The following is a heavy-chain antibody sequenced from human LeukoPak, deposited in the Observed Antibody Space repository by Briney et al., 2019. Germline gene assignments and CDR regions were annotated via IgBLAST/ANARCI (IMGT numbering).Heavy chain of an antibody. D-gene: IGHD2-15*01. CDR1: GGSISSSNW. J-gene: IGHJ4*02. V-gene: IGHV4-4*02. CDR3: ARTQRYRHCSGGSCYSYPGGYFDY. CDR2: IYHSGTT. Sequence: PSETLSLTCAVSGGSISSSNWWSWVRQSPGKGLEWIGEIYHSGTTNYTPSLKSRVTISVDTSKNQFSLKLSSVTAADTAVYYCARTQRYRHCSGGSCYSYPGGYFDYWGQGTLVTVSS.